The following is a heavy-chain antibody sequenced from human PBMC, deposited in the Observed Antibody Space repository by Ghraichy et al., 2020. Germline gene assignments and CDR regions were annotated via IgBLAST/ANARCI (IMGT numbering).Heavy chain of an antibody. V-gene: IGHV4-31*03. J-gene: IGHJ5*02. CDR3: ARDKGGWFDP. CDR2: IYYSGST. CDR1: GGSISSGGYY. Sequence: SETLSLTCTVSGGSISSGGYYWSWIRQHPGKGLEWIGYIYYSGSTYYNPSLKSRVTISVDTSKNQFSLKLSSVTAADTAVYYCARDKGGWFDPWGQGTLVTVSS.